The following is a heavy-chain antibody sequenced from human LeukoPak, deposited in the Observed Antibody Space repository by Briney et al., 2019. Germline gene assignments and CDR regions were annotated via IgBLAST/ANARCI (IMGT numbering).Heavy chain of an antibody. CDR2: IYPGDSDT. V-gene: IGHV5-51*01. Sequence: GESLKISCQGSGYSFTSYWIGWVRQMPGKGLEWMGIIYPGDSDTRYSPSFQGQVTISADKSISTAYLQWSSLKASDTAMYYCARTSDCSGGSCTMDPWGQGTLVTVSS. CDR1: GYSFTSYW. J-gene: IGHJ5*02. D-gene: IGHD2-15*01. CDR3: ARTSDCSGGSCTMDP.